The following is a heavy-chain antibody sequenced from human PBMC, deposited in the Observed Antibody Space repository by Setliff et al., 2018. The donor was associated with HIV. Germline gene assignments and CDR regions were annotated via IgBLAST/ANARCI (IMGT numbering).Heavy chain of an antibody. J-gene: IGHJ1*01. CDR2: INPNSGGT. V-gene: IGHV1-2*02. CDR3: ARGGQNALRYFDWLPEGEYFHH. D-gene: IGHD3-9*01. Sequence: ASVKVSCKASGYSFTGYYIHWMRQAPGQGPEWLGWINPNSGGTNYAQRFQGRVTMTRDTSISTASMDLRSPRSDDTAFYYCARGGQNALRYFDWLPEGEYFHHWGQGTLVTVSS. CDR1: GYSFTGYY.